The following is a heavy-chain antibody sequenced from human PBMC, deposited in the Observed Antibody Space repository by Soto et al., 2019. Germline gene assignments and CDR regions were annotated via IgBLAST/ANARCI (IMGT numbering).Heavy chain of an antibody. CDR1: GCSINSYY. CDR2: IYYSGST. J-gene: IGHJ5*02. D-gene: IGHD1-7*01. CDR3: ARHISSGTNIAAIRSFDP. Sequence: QVQLQESGPGLVKPSETLSLTCTVSGCSINSYYWSWIRQPPGKGLEWIGYIYYSGSTNYNPSLKSRITISADTSKHQFSLKLSSVTAADTSVYYCARHISSGTNIAAIRSFDPWGQGTLVTVSS. V-gene: IGHV4-59*08.